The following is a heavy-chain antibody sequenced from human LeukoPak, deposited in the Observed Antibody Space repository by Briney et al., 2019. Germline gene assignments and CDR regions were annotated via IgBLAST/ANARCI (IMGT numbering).Heavy chain of an antibody. CDR3: ARTITVAGKYYFDY. CDR1: GGSISTSNYY. Sequence: PSETLSLTCTVSGGSISTSNYYWGWIRQPPGKGLEWIGNIFYSGSTYYSPSLRSRVTISLDTSRNQFSLKLNSVTAADTAVYYCARTITVAGKYYFDYWGQGTLVTVSS. D-gene: IGHD6-19*01. J-gene: IGHJ4*02. V-gene: IGHV4-39*07. CDR2: IFYSGST.